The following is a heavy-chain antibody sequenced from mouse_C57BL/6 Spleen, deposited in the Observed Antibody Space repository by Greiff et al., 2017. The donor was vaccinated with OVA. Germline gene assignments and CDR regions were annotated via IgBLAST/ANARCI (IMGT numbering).Heavy chain of an antibody. Sequence: VKLVESGAELVKPGASVKISCKASGYAFSSYWMNWVKQRPGKGLEWIGQIYPGDGDTNYNGKFKGKATLTADKSSSTAYMQLSSLTSEDSAVYFCARHRYYGNYLYAMDYWGQGTSVTVSS. CDR2: IYPGDGDT. J-gene: IGHJ4*01. CDR3: ARHRYYGNYLYAMDY. CDR1: GYAFSSYW. D-gene: IGHD2-1*01. V-gene: IGHV1-80*01.